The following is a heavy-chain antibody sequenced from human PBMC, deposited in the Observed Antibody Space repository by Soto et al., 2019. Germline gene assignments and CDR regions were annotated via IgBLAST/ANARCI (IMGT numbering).Heavy chain of an antibody. CDR1: GFTFSDYY. Sequence: PGGSLRLSCAASGFTFSDYYRSWIRQAPGKGLEWVSYISSSGSTIYYADSVKGRFTISRDNAKNSLYLQMNSLRAEDTAVYYCARDPTYYHRGGWFDPWGQGTLVTVSS. J-gene: IGHJ5*02. CDR2: ISSSGSTI. D-gene: IGHD3-10*01. CDR3: ARDPTYYHRGGWFDP. V-gene: IGHV3-11*01.